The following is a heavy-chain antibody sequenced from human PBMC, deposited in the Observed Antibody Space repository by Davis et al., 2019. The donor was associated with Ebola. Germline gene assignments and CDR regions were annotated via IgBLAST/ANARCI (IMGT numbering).Heavy chain of an antibody. CDR1: GYTFTGYY. D-gene: IGHD3-10*01. J-gene: IGHJ4*02. CDR3: ARGDTMVRGVIITGTAVDY. Sequence: ASVKVSCKASGYTFTGYYMHWVRQAPGQGLEWMGWINPNSGGTNYAQKFQGRVTMTRDTSISTAYMELSRLRSDDTAVYYCARGDTMVRGVIITGTAVDYWGQGTLVTVSS. CDR2: INPNSGGT. V-gene: IGHV1-2*02.